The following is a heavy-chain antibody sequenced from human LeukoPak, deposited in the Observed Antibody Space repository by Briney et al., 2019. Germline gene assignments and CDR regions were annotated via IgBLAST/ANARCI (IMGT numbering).Heavy chain of an antibody. J-gene: IGHJ4*02. V-gene: IGHV3-15*01. CDR1: GFAFSNAW. Sequence: GESLRISCAASGFAFSNAWMSWVRQAPGKGLEWVGRIKSKTDGGTTDYAAPVKGRFTISRDDSKNTLYLQMNSLKTEDTAVYYCTTEGKRRYFDYWGQGTLVTVSS. CDR2: IKSKTDGGTT. CDR3: TTEGKRRYFDY.